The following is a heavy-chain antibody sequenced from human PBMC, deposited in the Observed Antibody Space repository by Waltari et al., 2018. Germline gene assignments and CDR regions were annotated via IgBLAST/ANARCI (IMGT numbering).Heavy chain of an antibody. CDR2: IYTSGST. Sequence: QVQLQESGPGLVKPSETLSLTCTVSGGSISSYYWSWIRQPPGKGLEWIGYIYTSGSTNYNPSLKSRVTISVDTSKNQFSLKRSSVTAADTAVYYCARDPTGGNWFDPWGQGTLVTVSS. D-gene: IGHD3-16*01. CDR1: GGSISSYY. J-gene: IGHJ5*02. CDR3: ARDPTGGNWFDP. V-gene: IGHV4-4*09.